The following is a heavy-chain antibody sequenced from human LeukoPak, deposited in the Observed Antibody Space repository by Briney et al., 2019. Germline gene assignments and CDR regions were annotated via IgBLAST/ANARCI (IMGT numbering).Heavy chain of an antibody. CDR2: ISAGGGST. V-gene: IGHV3-23*01. D-gene: IGHD4-17*01. CDR3: ARDDYGETFDY. CDR1: GGSISSYY. J-gene: IGHJ4*02. Sequence: ETLSLTCTVSGGSISSYYWSWVRQAPGKGLEWVSGISAGGGSTYYADSVKGRFTISRDNSKNTLYLQMNSLRAEDTAVYYCARDDYGETFDYWGQGTLVTVSS.